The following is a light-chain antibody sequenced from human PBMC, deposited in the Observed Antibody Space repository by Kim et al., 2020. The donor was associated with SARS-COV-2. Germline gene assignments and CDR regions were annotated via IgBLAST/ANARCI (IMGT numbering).Light chain of an antibody. CDR2: DVS. V-gene: IGLV2-14*03. CDR3: SSYTNTITLV. CDR1: SSDVGDYND. Sequence: GQSITISCTGTSSDVGDYNDVSWYQQHPGKAPKVIIYDVSNRPPGVSNRFSGSKSGNTASLTISGLQAEDEADYYCSSYTNTITLVFGGGTQLTVL. J-gene: IGLJ3*02.